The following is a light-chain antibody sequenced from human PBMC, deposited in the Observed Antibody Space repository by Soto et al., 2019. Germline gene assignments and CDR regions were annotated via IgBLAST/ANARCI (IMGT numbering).Light chain of an antibody. CDR3: SSYAGSNNFV. CDR1: SSDVGGYNY. J-gene: IGLJ1*01. Sequence: QSVLTQPPSASGSPGQSVTISCSGTSSDVGGYNYVSWYQQHPGKAPKLMIYEVSKRPSGVPDRFSGSKSANTASLTASGLQAEDEADYYCSSYAGSNNFVFGTGTKLTVL. CDR2: EVS. V-gene: IGLV2-8*01.